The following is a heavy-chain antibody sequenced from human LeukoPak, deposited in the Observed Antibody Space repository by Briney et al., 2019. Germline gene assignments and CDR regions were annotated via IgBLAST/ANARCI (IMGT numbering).Heavy chain of an antibody. J-gene: IGHJ3*02. Sequence: SETLSLTCTVSGGSISSSSYYWGWIRQPPGKGLEWIGSIYYSGSTYYNPSLKSRVTISVDTSKNQFSLKLSSVTAADTAVYYCARQWLVRGSAFDIWGQGTMVTASS. CDR2: IYYSGST. CDR3: ARQWLVRGSAFDI. D-gene: IGHD6-19*01. V-gene: IGHV4-39*01. CDR1: GGSISSSSYY.